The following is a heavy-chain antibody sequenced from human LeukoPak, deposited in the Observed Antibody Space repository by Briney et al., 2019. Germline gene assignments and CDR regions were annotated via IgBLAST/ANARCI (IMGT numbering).Heavy chain of an antibody. J-gene: IGHJ4*02. D-gene: IGHD2-2*02. CDR3: AREGIVVVPAAILGPNYFNY. Sequence: GGSLRLSCAASGFTFSSYGMHWVRQAPGKGLEWVAFIRYDGSNEYYIDSVKGRFTISRDNSKNTLYLQMNSLRAEDTAAYYCAREGIVVVPAAILGPNYFNYWGQGTLVTVSS. CDR2: IRYDGSNE. V-gene: IGHV3-30*02. CDR1: GFTFSSYG.